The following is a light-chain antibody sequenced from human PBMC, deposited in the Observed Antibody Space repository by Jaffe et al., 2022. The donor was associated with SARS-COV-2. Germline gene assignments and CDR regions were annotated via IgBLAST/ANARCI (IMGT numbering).Light chain of an antibody. V-gene: IGKV3-11*01. CDR1: QSVSSY. CDR3: QQRRIT. Sequence: EIVLTQSPATLSLSPGERATLSCRASQSVSSYLAWYQQKPGQAPRLLIYDASNRATGIPARFSGSGSGTDFTLTISSLEPEDFAVYYCQQRRITFGPGTKVDIK. J-gene: IGKJ3*01. CDR2: DAS.